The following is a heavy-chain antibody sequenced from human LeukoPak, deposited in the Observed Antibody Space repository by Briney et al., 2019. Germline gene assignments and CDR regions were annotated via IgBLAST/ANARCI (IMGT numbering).Heavy chain of an antibody. V-gene: IGHV4-4*07. Sequence: SETLSLTCTVSGGSMRSYFWSWIRQPAGKGLEWIGRIYSSGNTNYNPSLKSRVTMSVDTSKNQFSLKLTSVTAADTAFYYCAREGPYSGRWYYFDYWGQGILVTVSS. CDR1: GGSMRSYF. J-gene: IGHJ4*02. CDR3: AREGPYSGRWYYFDY. D-gene: IGHD6-13*01. CDR2: IYSSGNT.